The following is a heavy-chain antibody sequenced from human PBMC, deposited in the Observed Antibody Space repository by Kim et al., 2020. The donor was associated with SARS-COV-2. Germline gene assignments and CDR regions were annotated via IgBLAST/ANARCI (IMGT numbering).Heavy chain of an antibody. CDR2: IYYSGST. CDR1: GGSISSYY. CDR3: AGGRLPDDPYYYYGMDV. V-gene: IGHV4-59*08. Sequence: SETLFLTCTVSGGSISSYYWSWIRQPPGKGLEWIGYIYYSGSTNYNPSLKSRVTISVDTSKNQFSLKLSSVTAADTAVYYCAGGRLPDDPYYYYGMDVWGQGTTVTVSS. J-gene: IGHJ6*02. D-gene: IGHD6-25*01.